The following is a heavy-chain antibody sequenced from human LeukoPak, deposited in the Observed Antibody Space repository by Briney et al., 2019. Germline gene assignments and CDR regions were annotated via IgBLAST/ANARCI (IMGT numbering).Heavy chain of an antibody. D-gene: IGHD2/OR15-2a*01. CDR1: GFTFTSYS. Sequence: GGSLRLSCAGSGFTFTSYSMNWVRQAPGKGLEWVSSISSNSNYIFYADSVKGRFTISRDNAKNSLFLQMSSLRAEDTAVYYCAKNIGAATAYYDYWGQGTLVTVSS. J-gene: IGHJ4*02. CDR2: ISSNSNYI. CDR3: AKNIGAATAYYDY. V-gene: IGHV3-21*04.